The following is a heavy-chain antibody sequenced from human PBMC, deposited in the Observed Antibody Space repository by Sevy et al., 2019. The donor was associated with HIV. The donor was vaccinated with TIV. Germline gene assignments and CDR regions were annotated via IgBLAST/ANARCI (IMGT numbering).Heavy chain of an antibody. CDR1: GYTFTSYY. Sequence: ASVKVSCKASGYTFTSYYMHWVRQAPGQGLEWMGIMNPSGGSTSYAQKFQGRVTMTRDTSTSTVYMELSSLRSEDTAVYYCARDTGEEPGIAAAATGYFDYWGQGTLVTVSS. D-gene: IGHD6-13*01. CDR3: ARDTGEEPGIAAAATGYFDY. CDR2: MNPSGGST. V-gene: IGHV1-46*01. J-gene: IGHJ4*02.